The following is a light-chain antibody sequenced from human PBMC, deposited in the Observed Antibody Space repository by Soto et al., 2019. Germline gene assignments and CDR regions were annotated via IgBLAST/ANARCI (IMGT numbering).Light chain of an antibody. CDR3: QQYKNWPAIT. CDR2: GAS. CDR1: QSVSSN. Sequence: EIVMTQSPATLSVSPGERATLSCRASQSVSSNLAWYQQKPGQAPRLLIYGASTRATGIPARFSGSGSGTEFTLTISSLQSEDFAVYYCQQYKNWPAITFGQGTRLE. V-gene: IGKV3D-15*01. J-gene: IGKJ5*01.